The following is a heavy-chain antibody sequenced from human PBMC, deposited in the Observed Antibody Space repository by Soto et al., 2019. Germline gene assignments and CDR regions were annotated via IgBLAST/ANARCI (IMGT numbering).Heavy chain of an antibody. V-gene: IGHV3-23*01. D-gene: IGHD6-19*01. J-gene: IGHJ4*02. CDR3: AKVDTVAGSSPFAS. Sequence: DVQLLESGGGLVQPGGSLGLSCAASGFTFSSHAMSWVRQAPGKGLEWVSLISGSGGRTYFADSVKGRFTISRDNSKNTMYLQMNSLRVEDTAVYYCAKVDTVAGSSPFASWGQGILVTVSS. CDR1: GFTFSSHA. CDR2: ISGSGGRT.